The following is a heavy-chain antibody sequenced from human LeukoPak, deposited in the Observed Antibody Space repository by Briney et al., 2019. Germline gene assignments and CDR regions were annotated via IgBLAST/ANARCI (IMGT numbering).Heavy chain of an antibody. CDR3: ARDGPGFGGDAFDI. J-gene: IGHJ3*02. V-gene: IGHV1-46*01. CDR2: INASGGST. Sequence: ASVNVSCKASGYTFTSYYMHWVRQAPGQGLEWMGLINASGGSTSYAQKFQGRVTMTRDTSTSTVYMELSSLRSEDTAVYYCARDGPGFGGDAFDIWGQGTMVTVSS. D-gene: IGHD2-15*01. CDR1: GYTFTSYY.